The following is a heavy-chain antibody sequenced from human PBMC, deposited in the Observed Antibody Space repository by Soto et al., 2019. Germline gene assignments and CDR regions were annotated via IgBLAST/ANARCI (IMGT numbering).Heavy chain of an antibody. CDR3: ASGFPGIAAAGRFDY. J-gene: IGHJ4*02. Sequence: QLQLQESGPGLVKPSETLSLTCTVSGGSISSSSYYWGWIRQPPGKGLEWIGSIYYSGSTYYNPSLKSRVTISVDTSKNQFSLKLSSVTAADTAVYYCASGFPGIAAAGRFDYWGQGTLVTVSS. D-gene: IGHD6-13*01. V-gene: IGHV4-39*01. CDR2: IYYSGST. CDR1: GGSISSSSYY.